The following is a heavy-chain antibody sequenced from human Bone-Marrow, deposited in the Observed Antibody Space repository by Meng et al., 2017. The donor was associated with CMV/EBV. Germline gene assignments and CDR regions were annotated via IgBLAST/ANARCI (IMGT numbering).Heavy chain of an antibody. Sequence: GGSLRLSCAASGFTFSSYWMHWVRQAPGKGLEWVSSISSSSSYIYYADSVKGRFTISRDNAKNSLYLQMNSLRAEDTAVYYCARERRLVQYDWFDPWGQGTLVTVSS. J-gene: IGHJ5*02. D-gene: IGHD6-19*01. V-gene: IGHV3-21*01. CDR2: ISSSSSYI. CDR1: GFTFSSYW. CDR3: ARERRLVQYDWFDP.